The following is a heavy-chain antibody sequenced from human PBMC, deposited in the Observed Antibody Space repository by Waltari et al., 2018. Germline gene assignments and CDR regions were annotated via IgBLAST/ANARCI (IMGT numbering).Heavy chain of an antibody. Sequence: QVQLVQSGAEVKKPGASVKVSCKASGYTFTSYGISWVRQAPGQGLEWMGWNRAYNGNTNNAQKLQGRVTMTTDTSTSTAYMELRSLRSDDTAVYYCARDRTRWLVSICDYWGQGTLVTVSS. CDR3: ARDRTRWLVSICDY. D-gene: IGHD6-19*01. V-gene: IGHV1-18*01. CDR1: GYTFTSYG. J-gene: IGHJ4*02. CDR2: NRAYNGNT.